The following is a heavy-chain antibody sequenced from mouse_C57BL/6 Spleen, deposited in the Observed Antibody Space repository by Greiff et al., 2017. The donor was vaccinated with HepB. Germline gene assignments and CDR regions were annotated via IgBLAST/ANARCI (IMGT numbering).Heavy chain of an antibody. CDR1: GFTFSSYG. V-gene: IGHV5-6*01. CDR2: ISSGGSYT. D-gene: IGHD2-1*01. Sequence: EVQVVESGGDLVKPGGSLKLSCAASGFTFSSYGMSWVRQTPDKRLEWVATISSGGSYTYYPDSVKGRFTISRDNAKNTLYLQMSSLKSEDTAMYYCARLGGNYGRAWFAYWGQGTLVTVSA. J-gene: IGHJ3*01. CDR3: ARLGGNYGRAWFAY.